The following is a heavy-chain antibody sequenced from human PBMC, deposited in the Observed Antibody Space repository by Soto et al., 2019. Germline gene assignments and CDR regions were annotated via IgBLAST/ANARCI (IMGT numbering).Heavy chain of an antibody. J-gene: IGHJ3*02. CDR1: GGSFSGYY. CDR2: INHSGST. Sequence: SETLSLTCAVYGGSFSGYYWSWIRQPPGKGLEWIGEINHSGSTNYNPSLKSRVTIAVDTSKNQFSLKLSSVTAADTAVYYCARVSIVVVVAAPANDAFDIWGQGTMVTVSS. D-gene: IGHD2-15*01. CDR3: ARVSIVVVVAAPANDAFDI. V-gene: IGHV4-34*01.